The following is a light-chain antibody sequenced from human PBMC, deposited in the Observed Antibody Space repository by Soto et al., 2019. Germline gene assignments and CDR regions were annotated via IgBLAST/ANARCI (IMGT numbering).Light chain of an antibody. Sequence: DIQVTKSASTLSASVGDRVTLTCRASQSISIWLAWFQQKPGKAPKLLIYKASSLESGVPSRFSGSGSGTEFTLTISSLQPDDFATYYCQQYNSYSPTFGQGTRLEIK. V-gene: IGKV1-5*03. CDR3: QQYNSYSPT. J-gene: IGKJ5*01. CDR1: QSISIW. CDR2: KAS.